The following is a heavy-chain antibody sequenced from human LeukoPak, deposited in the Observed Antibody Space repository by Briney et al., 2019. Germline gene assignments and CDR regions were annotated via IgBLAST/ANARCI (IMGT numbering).Heavy chain of an antibody. CDR1: GFTFSSYA. V-gene: IGHV3-30-3*01. J-gene: IGHJ5*02. CDR2: ISYDGSNK. CDR3: ARPTVGAKASWFDP. D-gene: IGHD1-26*01. Sequence: GGSLRLSCAASGFTFSSYAMHWVRQAPGKGLEWVAVISYDGSNKYYADSVKGRFTISRDNSKNTLYLQMNSLRAEDTAVYYCARPTVGAKASWFDPWGQGTLVTVSS.